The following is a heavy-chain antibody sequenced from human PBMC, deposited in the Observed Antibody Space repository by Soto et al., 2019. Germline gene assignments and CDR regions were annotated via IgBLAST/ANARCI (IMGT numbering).Heavy chain of an antibody. D-gene: IGHD6-19*01. CDR1: GFSLSTSGVG. Sequence: QITLKESGPTLVKPTQTLTLTCTFSGFSLSTSGVGVGWIRQPPGKALEWLALIYWDDDKRYSPSLKSRPTITKDTSKNQVVLTMTNMDPVDTATYYRAHSYSSGWYYGPFDYWGQGTLVTVSS. J-gene: IGHJ4*02. CDR3: AHSYSSGWYYGPFDY. V-gene: IGHV2-5*02. CDR2: IYWDDDK.